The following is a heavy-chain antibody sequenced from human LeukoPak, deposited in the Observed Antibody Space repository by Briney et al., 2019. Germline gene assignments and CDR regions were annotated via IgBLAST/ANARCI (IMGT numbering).Heavy chain of an antibody. D-gene: IGHD3-10*01. Sequence: SETLSLTCAVYGGSFSGYYWSWIRQPAGKGLEWIGRIYTSGSTNYNPSLKSRVTMSVDTSKNQFSLKLSSVTAADTAVYYCARYYYGSGSYPAPNWFDPWGQGTLVTVSS. CDR1: GGSFSGYY. CDR2: IYTSGST. J-gene: IGHJ5*02. CDR3: ARYYYGSGSYPAPNWFDP. V-gene: IGHV4-59*10.